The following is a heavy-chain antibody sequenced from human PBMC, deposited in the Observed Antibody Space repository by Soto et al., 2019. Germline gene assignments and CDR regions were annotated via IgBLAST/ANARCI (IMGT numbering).Heavy chain of an antibody. Sequence: SETLSLTCTVSGGSISSSSYYWGWIRQPPGKGLEWIGSIYYSGSTYYNPSLKSRVTISVDTSKNQFSLKLSSVTAADTAVYYCARGTEYYDFWSGYYSDYYYGMDVWGQGTTVTVSS. CDR1: GGSISSSSYY. J-gene: IGHJ6*02. CDR2: IYYSGST. CDR3: ARGTEYYDFWSGYYSDYYYGMDV. D-gene: IGHD3-3*01. V-gene: IGHV4-39*01.